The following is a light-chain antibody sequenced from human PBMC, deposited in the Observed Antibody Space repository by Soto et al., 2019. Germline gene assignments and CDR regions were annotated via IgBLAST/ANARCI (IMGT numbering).Light chain of an antibody. V-gene: IGKV3-20*01. CDR2: GAS. CDR1: QSVSSSY. J-gene: IGKJ4*01. CDR3: QQYGSSPLT. Sequence: EIVLTQSPGTLCLSPGERATLSCRASQSVSSSYLAWYQQKPGQAPRLLIYGASSRATGIPDRFSGSGSGTDFTLTISRLEPEDFAVYYGQQYGSSPLTFGGGTKVEIK.